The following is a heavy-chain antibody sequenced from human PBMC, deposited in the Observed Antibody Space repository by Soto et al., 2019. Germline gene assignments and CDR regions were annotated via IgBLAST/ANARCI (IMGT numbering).Heavy chain of an antibody. V-gene: IGHV3-33*01. Sequence: QVQLVESGGGVVQPGRSLSLSCAASGFTFSSYGMHWVRQAPGKGLEWVAVIWYDGSNKYYADSVKGRFTISRDNSKNTLYLQMNRLRAEDTAVYYCARERDSSGYTRLDYWGQGTLVTVSS. CDR1: GFTFSSYG. CDR2: IWYDGSNK. D-gene: IGHD3-22*01. J-gene: IGHJ4*02. CDR3: ARERDSSGYTRLDY.